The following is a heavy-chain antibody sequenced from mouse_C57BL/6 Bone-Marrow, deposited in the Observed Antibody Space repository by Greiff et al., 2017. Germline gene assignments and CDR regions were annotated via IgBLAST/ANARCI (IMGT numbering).Heavy chain of an antibody. CDR3: ARSEGIFAAY. CDR2: IYPRSGNT. V-gene: IGHV1-81*01. J-gene: IGHJ3*01. Sequence: ESGAELARPGASVKLSCKASGYTFTSYGISWVKQRTGQGLEWIGEIYPRSGNTYYNEKFKGKATLTADKSSSTAYMELRSLTSEDSAVYFCARSEGIFAAYWGQGTLVTVSA. CDR1: GYTFTSYG.